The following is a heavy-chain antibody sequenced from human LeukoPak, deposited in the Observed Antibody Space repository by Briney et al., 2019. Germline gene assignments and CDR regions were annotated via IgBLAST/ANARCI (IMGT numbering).Heavy chain of an antibody. Sequence: SETLSLTCAVYGGSFSGYYWSWIRQPPGKGLEWIGEINHSGSTNYNPSLKSRVTISVDTSKNQFSLKLSSVTAADTAVYYCARGCSAGTPHNWFDPWGQGTLVTVSS. CDR2: INHSGST. CDR1: GGSFSGYY. V-gene: IGHV4-34*01. D-gene: IGHD6-13*01. J-gene: IGHJ5*02. CDR3: ARGCSAGTPHNWFDP.